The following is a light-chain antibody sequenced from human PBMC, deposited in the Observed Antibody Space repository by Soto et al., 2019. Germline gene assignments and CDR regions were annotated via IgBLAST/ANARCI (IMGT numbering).Light chain of an antibody. Sequence: QSALTQPASVSGSPGQSITISCTGTSSDVGNYNLVSWYQHHPGKAPKLIIYEVNERPSGVSTRFSGSKSGNTASLTISGLQAEDEADYYCCSYAGDSTLVFGGGTKVTVL. J-gene: IGLJ2*01. V-gene: IGLV2-23*02. CDR1: SSDVGNYNL. CDR3: CSYAGDSTLV. CDR2: EVN.